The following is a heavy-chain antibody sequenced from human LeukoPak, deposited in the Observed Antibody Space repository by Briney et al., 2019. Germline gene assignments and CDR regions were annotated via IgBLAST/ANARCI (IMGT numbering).Heavy chain of an antibody. Sequence: PGGSLRLSCAASGFTFSSYAMGWVRQAPGKGLEWVSTISGSGGSTYYAETVKGRFTISRDNSKNTLYLQMNSLRAEDTAIYYCAKEDWGDYFDYWGQGTLVTVSS. CDR2: ISGSGGST. CDR3: AKEDWGDYFDY. V-gene: IGHV3-23*01. CDR1: GFTFSSYA. J-gene: IGHJ4*02. D-gene: IGHD7-27*01.